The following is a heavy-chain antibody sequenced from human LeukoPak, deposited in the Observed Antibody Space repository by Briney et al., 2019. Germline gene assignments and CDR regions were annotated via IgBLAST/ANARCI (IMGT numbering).Heavy chain of an antibody. CDR3: ARVGFGNTPHPIDH. D-gene: IGHD4-23*01. V-gene: IGHV4-59*07. J-gene: IGHJ4*02. CDR1: GGSLSSYY. CDR2: IYYTGST. Sequence: SDTLSLTCTVSGGSLSSYYWRCIPQPPREGLEWIGYIYYTGSTNHNPSLKSRVTISVDTSKNQFSLELSSVTAADTAVYYCARVGFGNTPHPIDHWGQGTLVTVSS.